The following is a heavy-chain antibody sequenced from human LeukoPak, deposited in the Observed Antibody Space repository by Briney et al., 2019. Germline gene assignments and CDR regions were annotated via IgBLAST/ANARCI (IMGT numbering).Heavy chain of an antibody. V-gene: IGHV3-7*04. J-gene: IGHJ4*02. CDR3: ARGILTYYYDSSGYLDY. Sequence: GGSLRLSCAASGFTFSSHWMSWVRQAPGKGLEWVANIKQDGSEKYYVDSVKGRFTISRDNAKNSLYLQMNSLRAEDTAVYYCARGILTYYYDSSGYLDYWGQGTLVTVSS. CDR1: GFTFSSHW. CDR2: IKQDGSEK. D-gene: IGHD3-22*01.